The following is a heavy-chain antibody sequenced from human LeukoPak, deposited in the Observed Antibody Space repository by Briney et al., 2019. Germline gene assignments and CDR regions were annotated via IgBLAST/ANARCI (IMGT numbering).Heavy chain of an antibody. CDR1: GGSFSGYY. Sequence: SETLSLTCAVYGGSFSGYYWSWIRQPPGKGLEWIGEINHSGSTNYNPSLKSRVTISVDTSKNQFSLKLSSVTAADTAVYYCARGITIFGAVIFKAYYMDVWGKGTTVTVSS. V-gene: IGHV4-34*01. D-gene: IGHD3-3*01. CDR3: ARGITIFGAVIFKAYYMDV. CDR2: INHSGST. J-gene: IGHJ6*03.